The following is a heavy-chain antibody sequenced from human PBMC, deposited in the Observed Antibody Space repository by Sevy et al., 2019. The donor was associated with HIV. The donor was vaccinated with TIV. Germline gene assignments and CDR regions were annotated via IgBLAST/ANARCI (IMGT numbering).Heavy chain of an antibody. V-gene: IGHV3-33*01. CDR2: IWNDGSNK. CDR3: ARDVRGEGIRPGDLDY. D-gene: IGHD3-10*02. Sequence: GGSLRLSCAASGFTFSNYGMQWVRQAPGKGLEWVALIWNDGSNKYYADSVKGRFTTSRDNSSSTLYLQMNSLGAEDTGVYYCARDVRGEGIRPGDLDYWGQGTLVTVSS. J-gene: IGHJ4*02. CDR1: GFTFSNYG.